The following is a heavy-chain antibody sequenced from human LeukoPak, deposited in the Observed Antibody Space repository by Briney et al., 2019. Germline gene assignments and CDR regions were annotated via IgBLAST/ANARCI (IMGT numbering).Heavy chain of an antibody. CDR1: GFTVSNSY. D-gene: IGHD6-19*01. J-gene: IGHJ4*02. CDR3: AREAYHNNGWSPDN. CDR2: IYSGGSK. V-gene: IGHV3-53*01. Sequence: GGSLRLSRAAPGFTVSNSYMSWVRPAPGKGLEWDSVIYSGGSKYSADSVKGRFIISRDDSKNTLYLQMNSLRAEDTAVYHCAREAYHNNGWSPDNWGQGTQVTVSS.